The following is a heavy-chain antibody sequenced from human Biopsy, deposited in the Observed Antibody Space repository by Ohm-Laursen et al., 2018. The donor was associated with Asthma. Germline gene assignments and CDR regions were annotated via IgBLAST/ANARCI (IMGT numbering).Heavy chain of an antibody. V-gene: IGHV4-39*01. D-gene: IGHD6-13*01. CDR1: GGSGGYMKSGNYY. J-gene: IGHJ6*02. CDR2: IYYSGTT. Sequence: SETLSLTWSLSGGSGGYMKSGNYYWGWIRQPPGKGLEWIGSIYYSGTTYYNPSLKSRVTVSADIFKNQFSLILTSVTGADTALYCCVRGSSSWHNGPFHYYYALDVWGQGTPVTVSS. CDR3: VRGSSSWHNGPFHYYYALDV.